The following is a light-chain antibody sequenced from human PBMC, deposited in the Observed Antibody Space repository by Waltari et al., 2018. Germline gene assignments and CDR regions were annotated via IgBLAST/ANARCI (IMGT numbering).Light chain of an antibody. J-gene: IGLJ2*01. Sequence: QSVLTQPPSVSGAPGQRVTLSCPGRGSNIGAYDVHWYQHRPGKAPTLLIYGVNNRPSGVPDRFFGSKSGTSASLAITSLRAEDEGVYYCQSYDTSLSVVFGGGTKLTVL. V-gene: IGLV1-40*01. CDR3: QSYDTSLSVV. CDR2: GVN. CDR1: GSNIGAYD.